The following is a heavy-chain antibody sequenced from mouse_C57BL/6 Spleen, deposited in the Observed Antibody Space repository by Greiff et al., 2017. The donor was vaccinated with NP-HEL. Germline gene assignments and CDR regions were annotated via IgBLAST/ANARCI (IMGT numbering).Heavy chain of an antibody. J-gene: IGHJ3*01. D-gene: IGHD2-12*01. V-gene: IGHV1-15*01. Sequence: QVQLQQSGAELVRPGASVTLSCKASGYTFTDYEMHWVKQTPVHGLEWIGAIDPETGGTDYNQKFKGKAILTADKSSSTAYMELRSLTSEDSAVYYCTRSYYRAWFGYWGQGTLVTVSA. CDR2: IDPETGGT. CDR1: GYTFTDYE. CDR3: TRSYYRAWFGY.